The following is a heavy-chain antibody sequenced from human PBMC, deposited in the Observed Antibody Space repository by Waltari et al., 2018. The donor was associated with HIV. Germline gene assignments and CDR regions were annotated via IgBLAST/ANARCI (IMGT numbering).Heavy chain of an antibody. Sequence: DVQLAESGGVVVQPGGSLRLSCTASGFNLGAYDTHWVRQAPGKGLEWVSLISWNGVSSDYAGSVKGRFTIARDNSKKSLYLEMTSLRLEDTALYYCAKDLNRLTVAGAAVDYWGQGTLVNVSS. CDR2: ISWNGVSS. CDR1: GFNLGAYD. V-gene: IGHV3-43D*03. J-gene: IGHJ4*02. CDR3: AKDLNRLTVAGAAVDY. D-gene: IGHD4-17*01.